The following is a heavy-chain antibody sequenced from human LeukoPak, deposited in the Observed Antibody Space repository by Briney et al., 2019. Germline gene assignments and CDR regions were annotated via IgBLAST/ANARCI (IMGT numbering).Heavy chain of an antibody. V-gene: IGHV3-30*04. CDR3: ASDRGVEVDY. CDR2: ISYDGSNK. J-gene: IGHJ4*02. CDR1: GFTFSSYA. Sequence: GGSLRLSCAASGFTFSSYAMHWVRQAPGKGLEWVAVISYDGSNKYYADSVKGRFTISRDNSKNTLYLQMNSLRAEDTAVYYCASDRGVEVDYWGQGTLVTFSS.